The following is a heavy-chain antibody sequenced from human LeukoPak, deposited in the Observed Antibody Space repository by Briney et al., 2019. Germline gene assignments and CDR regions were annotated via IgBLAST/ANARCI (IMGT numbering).Heavy chain of an antibody. D-gene: IGHD6-25*01. J-gene: IGHJ6*03. CDR3: ASSFASGYRYYYYYMDV. V-gene: IGHV1-2*02. CDR2: ISPNSGGT. Sequence: ASVKVSCKASGYTFTGSYMHWVRQAPGQGLEWMGWISPNSGGTNYAQKFQGRVTMTRDTSISTAYMELSRLRSDDTAVYYCASSFASGYRYYYYYMDVWGKGTTVTVSS. CDR1: GYTFTGSY.